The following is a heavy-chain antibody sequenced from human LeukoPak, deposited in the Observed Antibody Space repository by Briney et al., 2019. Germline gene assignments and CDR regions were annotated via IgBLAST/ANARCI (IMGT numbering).Heavy chain of an antibody. Sequence: GGSLRLSCAASGFYFNIYSMHWVRQAPGKGLELVSYISSTSRTIYYADSVKCRFTVSRDNDKNLLYLQMSSLRAEDTAVYYCARDGYSNYERPDYFDYWGQGTLVTVSS. D-gene: IGHD4-11*01. V-gene: IGHV3-48*04. J-gene: IGHJ4*02. CDR1: GFYFNIYS. CDR3: ARDGYSNYERPDYFDY. CDR2: ISSTSRTI.